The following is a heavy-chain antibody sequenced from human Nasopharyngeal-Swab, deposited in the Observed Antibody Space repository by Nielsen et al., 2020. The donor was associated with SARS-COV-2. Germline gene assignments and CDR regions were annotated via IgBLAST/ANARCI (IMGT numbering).Heavy chain of an antibody. CDR2: IIPIFGTA. CDR1: GGTFSSYA. V-gene: IGHV1-69*05. Sequence: SVKVSCKASGGTFSSYAISWVRQAPGQGLEWMGGIIPIFGTASYAQKFQGRVTMTRDTSTSTVYMELSSLRSEDTAVYYCARDRYLIPSAAGKDYWGQGTLVTVSS. D-gene: IGHD6-13*01. J-gene: IGHJ4*02. CDR3: ARDRYLIPSAAGKDY.